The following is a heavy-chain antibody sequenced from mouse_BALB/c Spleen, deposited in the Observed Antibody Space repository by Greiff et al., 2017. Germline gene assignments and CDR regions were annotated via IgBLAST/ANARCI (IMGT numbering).Heavy chain of an antibody. Sequence: EVKLQESGPGLVKPSQSLSLTCTVTGYSITSDYAWNWIRQFPGNKLEWMGYISYSGSTSYNPSLKSRISITRDTSKNQFFLQLNSVTTEDTATYYCARSNHAMDYWGQGTSVTVSS. J-gene: IGHJ4*01. CDR2: ISYSGST. V-gene: IGHV3-2*02. CDR1: GYSITSDYA. D-gene: IGHD2-5*01. CDR3: ARSNHAMDY.